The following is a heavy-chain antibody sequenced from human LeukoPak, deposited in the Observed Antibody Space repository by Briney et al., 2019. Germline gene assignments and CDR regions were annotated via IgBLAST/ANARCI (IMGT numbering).Heavy chain of an antibody. D-gene: IGHD2-2*01. V-gene: IGHV1-69*01. J-gene: IGHJ4*02. CDR2: TIPIFGTA. CDR1: GGTFSSYA. CDR3: ASSYDYCSSTSCPFDY. Sequence: SVKVSCKASGGTFSSYAISWVRQAPGQGLEWMGGTIPIFGTANYAQKFQGRVTITADESTSTAYMELSSLRSEDTAVYYCASSYDYCSSTSCPFDYWGQGTLVTVSS.